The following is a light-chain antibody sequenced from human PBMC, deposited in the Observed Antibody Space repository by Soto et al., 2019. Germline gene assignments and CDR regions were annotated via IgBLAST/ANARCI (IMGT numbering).Light chain of an antibody. CDR3: QKYNTAPLT. J-gene: IGKJ4*01. CDR2: DDS. Sequence: DIQMTQSPPSLSASVGDRVTVTCRASQGIGNSLAWYQQKPGRRPELLIYDDSTLQSGVPSRFSGSGSGTDFTLTITSLRPEDAARYYCQKYNTAPLTFGGGTRVDIK. V-gene: IGKV1-27*01. CDR1: QGIGNS.